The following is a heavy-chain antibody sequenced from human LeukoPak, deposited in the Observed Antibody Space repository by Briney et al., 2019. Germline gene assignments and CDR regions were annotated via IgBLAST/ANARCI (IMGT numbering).Heavy chain of an antibody. CDR2: ISDGGGAT. Sequence: GGSLRLSCAASGFTFSSYAMTWVRQAPGKGLEWVSGISDGGGATYYADSVKGRFTLSRDNSKNTLYLQMNSLRADDTAVYYCAGAFSGWSPKFWGQGTLVTVSS. J-gene: IGHJ4*02. CDR1: GFTFSSYA. CDR3: AGAFSGWSPKF. D-gene: IGHD6-19*01. V-gene: IGHV3-23*01.